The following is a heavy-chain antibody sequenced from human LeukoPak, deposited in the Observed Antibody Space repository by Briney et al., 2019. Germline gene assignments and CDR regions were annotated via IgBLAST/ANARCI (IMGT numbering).Heavy chain of an antibody. CDR3: AHRQGDWQTYYFDY. D-gene: IGHD2-21*02. CDR2: IDWDDDK. Sequence: SGPALVKPTQTLTLTCTFSGFSLSTSGMCVSWIRQPPGKALEWLARIDWDDDKYYSTSLKTRLTISKDTSKNQVVLTMTNMDPVDTATYYCAHRQGDWQTYYFDYWGQGTLVTVSS. CDR1: GFSLSTSGMC. V-gene: IGHV2-70*12. J-gene: IGHJ4*02.